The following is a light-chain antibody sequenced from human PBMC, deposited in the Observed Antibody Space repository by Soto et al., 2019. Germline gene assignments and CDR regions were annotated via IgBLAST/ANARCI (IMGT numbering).Light chain of an antibody. CDR1: SSDVGSYNL. Sequence: QLVLTQPASVSGSPGQSITISCTGTSSDVGSYNLVSWYQQHPGKAPKLMIYEVSKRPSGVSNRFSGSKSGNTASLTISGLRAEDEADYYCCSYAGSSTLVFGGGTKLTVL. J-gene: IGLJ3*02. V-gene: IGLV2-23*02. CDR2: EVS. CDR3: CSYAGSSTLV.